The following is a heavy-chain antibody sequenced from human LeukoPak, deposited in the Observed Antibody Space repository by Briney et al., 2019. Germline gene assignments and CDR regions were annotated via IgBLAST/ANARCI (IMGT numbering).Heavy chain of an antibody. CDR1: GFTFSSYA. CDR2: ISYDGSNK. CDR3: ARDFYVVVVPAAISRLYYYYYGMDV. D-gene: IGHD2-2*02. Sequence: PGGSPRLSCAASGFTFSSYAMHWVRQAPGKGLEWVAVISYDGSNKYYADSVKGRFTISRDNSKNTLYLQMNSLRAEDTAVYYCARDFYVVVVPAAISRLYYYYYGMDVWGQGTTVTVSS. V-gene: IGHV3-30-3*01. J-gene: IGHJ6*02.